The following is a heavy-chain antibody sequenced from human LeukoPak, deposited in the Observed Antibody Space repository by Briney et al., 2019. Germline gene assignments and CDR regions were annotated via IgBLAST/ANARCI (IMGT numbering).Heavy chain of an antibody. Sequence: PGGSLRLSCAASGFTFDDYAMHWVRQAPGKGLEWVAVISYDGSNKYYADSVKGRFTISRDNSKNTLYLQMNSLRAEDTAVYYCASPYYDFWSGYYISTYYYGMDVWGQGTTVTVSS. J-gene: IGHJ6*02. D-gene: IGHD3-3*01. V-gene: IGHV3-30*04. CDR1: GFTFDDYA. CDR2: ISYDGSNK. CDR3: ASPYYDFWSGYYISTYYYGMDV.